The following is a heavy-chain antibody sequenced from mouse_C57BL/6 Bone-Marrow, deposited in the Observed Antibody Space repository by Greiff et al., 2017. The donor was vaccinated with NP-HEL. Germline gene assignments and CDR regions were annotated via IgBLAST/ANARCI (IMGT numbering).Heavy chain of an antibody. Sequence: QVQLQQSGAELVRPGTSVKVSCKASGYAFTNYLIEWVKQRPGQGLEWIGVINPGSGGTNYNEKFKGKATLTADKSSSTAYMQLSSLTSEDSAVYFCARGGVYYDYYFDYWGQGTTLTVSS. CDR2: INPGSGGT. CDR1: GYAFTNYL. V-gene: IGHV1-54*01. D-gene: IGHD2-4*01. J-gene: IGHJ2*01. CDR3: ARGGVYYDYYFDY.